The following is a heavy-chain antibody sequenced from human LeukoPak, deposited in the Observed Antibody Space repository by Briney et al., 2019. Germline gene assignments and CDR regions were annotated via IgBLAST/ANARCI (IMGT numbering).Heavy chain of an antibody. D-gene: IGHD3-22*01. V-gene: IGHV5-51*01. CDR3: VRHAYHDDNSDYYFGY. CDR1: GYSFTRYW. CDR2: IYPGESDI. Sequence: GESLKISCKGSGYSFTRYWIGWVRQMPGKGLEWMGLIYPGESDIRYSPSFEGQVTISADESISTAYLQWSSLKASDTAMYYCVRHAYHDDNSDYYFGYWGQGTLVTVSS. J-gene: IGHJ4*02.